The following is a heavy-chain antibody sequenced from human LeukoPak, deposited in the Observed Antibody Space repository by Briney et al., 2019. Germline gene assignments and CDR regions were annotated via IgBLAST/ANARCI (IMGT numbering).Heavy chain of an antibody. J-gene: IGHJ4*02. Sequence: PSETLSLTCTVSGGSISSSTYYWGWVRQPPGKGLEWIGYIYYSGSTNYNPSLKSRVTISVDTSKNQFSLKLSSVTAADTAVYYCARHVPTGSWLVDYWGQGTLVTVSS. CDR3: ARHVPTGSWLVDY. V-gene: IGHV4-61*05. D-gene: IGHD6-19*01. CDR1: GGSISSSTYY. CDR2: IYYSGST.